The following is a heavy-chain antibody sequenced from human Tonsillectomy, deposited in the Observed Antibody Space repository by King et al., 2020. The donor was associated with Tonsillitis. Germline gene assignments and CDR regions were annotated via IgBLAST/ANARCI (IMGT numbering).Heavy chain of an antibody. CDR3: AKPSIAVAGRGWFDP. J-gene: IGHJ5*02. D-gene: IGHD6-19*01. CDR1: DGSSRFKNSY. Sequence: LQLQESGPGLVRPSETLSLTCTVSDGSSRFKNSYWGWIRQPPGKGLEWIGSISNSGSTYYNPSLKSRVTISVDSPKNQISLKLSPVTAADTAVYYCAKPSIAVAGRGWFDPWGQGTLVTVSS. CDR2: ISNSGST. V-gene: IGHV4-39*01.